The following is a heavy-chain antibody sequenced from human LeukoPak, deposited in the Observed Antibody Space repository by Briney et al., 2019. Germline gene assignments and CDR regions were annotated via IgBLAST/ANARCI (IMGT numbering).Heavy chain of an antibody. CDR1: GGSISSSSYY. CDR3: ARLGDSSGYYAFDY. CDR2: IYYSGST. J-gene: IGHJ4*02. D-gene: IGHD3-22*01. Sequence: SETLSLTCTVSGGSISSSSYYWGWIRQPPGKGLEWIGSIYYSGSTYYNPSLKSRVTISVDTSKNQFSLKLSSVTAADTAVYYCARLGDSSGYYAFDYWGQGTLVTVSS. V-gene: IGHV4-39*07.